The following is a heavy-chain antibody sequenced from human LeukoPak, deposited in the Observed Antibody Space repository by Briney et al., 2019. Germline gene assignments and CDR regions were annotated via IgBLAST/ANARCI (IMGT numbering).Heavy chain of an antibody. CDR1: GFTFSDYD. D-gene: IGHD3-16*01. Sequence: PGGSLRLSCAASGFTFSDYDMSWIRQAPGKGLEWVSYISSSSSYTKHADSVKGRFTISRDNAKNSLYLQMNSLRAEDTAVYYCARDGGIIDYWGQGTLVTVSS. V-gene: IGHV3-11*05. CDR2: ISSSSSYT. J-gene: IGHJ4*02. CDR3: ARDGGIIDY.